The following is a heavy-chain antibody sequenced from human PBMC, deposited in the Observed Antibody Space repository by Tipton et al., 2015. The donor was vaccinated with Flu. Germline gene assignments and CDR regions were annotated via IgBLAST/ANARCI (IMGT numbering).Heavy chain of an antibody. CDR1: GGSISSYY. Sequence: TLSLTCTVPGGSISSYYWNWIRQPPGKGLEWIGYIYYSGSADYNPSLKSRVTISVDTSKNQFSLKVSSVTAADTAVYYCARAYSSSYYYFDYWGQGTLVTVSS. CDR2: IYYSGSA. J-gene: IGHJ4*02. CDR3: ARAYSSSYYYFDY. V-gene: IGHV4-59*01. D-gene: IGHD6-13*01.